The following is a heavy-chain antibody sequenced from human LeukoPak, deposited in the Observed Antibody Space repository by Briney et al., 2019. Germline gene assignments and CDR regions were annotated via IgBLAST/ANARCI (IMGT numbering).Heavy chain of an antibody. CDR2: ISGSGIKT. D-gene: IGHD7-27*01. J-gene: IGHJ4*02. Sequence: PGGSLRLSCAASGFTFSSYAMTWVRQAPGKGLEWVSVISGSGIKTNYADSVRGRFTISRDNSKNTLYLQMNSLRAEDTAVYYCAKALRGYLGFDYWGQGTLVTVSS. CDR3: AKALRGYLGFDY. V-gene: IGHV3-23*01. CDR1: GFTFSSYA.